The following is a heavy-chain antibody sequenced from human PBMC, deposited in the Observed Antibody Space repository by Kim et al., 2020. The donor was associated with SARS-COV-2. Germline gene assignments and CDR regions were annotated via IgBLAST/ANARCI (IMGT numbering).Heavy chain of an antibody. CDR1: GFTFSSYA. CDR3: AKVGYYGSGSYPSLFAFDI. CDR2: ISGSGGST. Sequence: GSLRLSCAASGFTFSSYAMSWVRQAPGKGLEWVSAISGSGGSTYYADSVKGRFTISRDNSKNTLYLQMNSLRAEDTAVYYCAKVGYYGSGSYPSLFAFDIWGQGTMVTVSS. V-gene: IGHV3-23*01. J-gene: IGHJ3*02. D-gene: IGHD3-10*01.